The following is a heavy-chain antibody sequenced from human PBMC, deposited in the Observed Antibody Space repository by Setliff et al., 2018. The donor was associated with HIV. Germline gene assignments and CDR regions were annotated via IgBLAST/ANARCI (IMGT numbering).Heavy chain of an antibody. CDR2: IEPSSGGT. CDR3: ARQDHSSVNSGSLYAFDV. Sequence: RASVKVSCKASGYTFTAYYIHWVRQAPGHGLQLMGRIEPSSGGTNYIQKLQGRVTITRDTSIYTVYMELTGLTSDDTAVYYCARQDHSSVNSGSLYAFDVWGQGTMVTVSS. D-gene: IGHD3-22*01. V-gene: IGHV1-2*06. CDR1: GYTFTAYY. J-gene: IGHJ3*01.